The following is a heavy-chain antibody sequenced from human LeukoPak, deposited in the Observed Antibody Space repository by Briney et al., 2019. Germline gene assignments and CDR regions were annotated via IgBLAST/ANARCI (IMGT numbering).Heavy chain of an antibody. Sequence: GGSLRLSCAASGFTFSSSEMYWVRQAPGKGLEWVSYISTTGNTKYYADSVKGRFTISRDNAKNSLYLQMNSLRAEDTAVYYCARESYYYGSGAYDPWGQGTLVTVSS. D-gene: IGHD3-10*01. CDR1: GFTFSSSE. CDR3: ARESYYYGSGAYDP. CDR2: ISTTGNTK. J-gene: IGHJ5*02. V-gene: IGHV3-48*03.